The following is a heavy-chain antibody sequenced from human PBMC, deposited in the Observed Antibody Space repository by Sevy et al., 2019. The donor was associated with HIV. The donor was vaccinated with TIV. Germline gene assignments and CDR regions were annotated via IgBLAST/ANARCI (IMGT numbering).Heavy chain of an antibody. CDR3: ARDAAARPLGWIDP. CDR1: GYTFNTYG. V-gene: IGHV1-18*01. J-gene: IGHJ5*02. D-gene: IGHD6-6*01. CDR2: IRGYNGYT. Sequence: ASVKVSCKASGYTFNTYGISWVRQAPGQGLEWMGWIRGYNGYTNYAQNLQGRVTMTTDTSTSTAYMEMRSLRSDDTAVYYCARDAAARPLGWIDPWGQGTLVTVSS.